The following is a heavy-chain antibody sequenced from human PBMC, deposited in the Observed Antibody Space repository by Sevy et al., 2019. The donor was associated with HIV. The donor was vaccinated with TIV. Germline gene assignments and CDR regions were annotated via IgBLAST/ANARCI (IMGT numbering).Heavy chain of an antibody. D-gene: IGHD3-10*02. Sequence: GGSLRLSCSAFGFNFQTFGMHWIRQAPGKGPEWLAVISSDGINHNYADSVKGRFTIYRDNSKSLLFLQMNSLTPNDTAVYFCTKESLRGTYIRGDFDHWGQGTLVTVSS. V-gene: IGHV3-30*18. J-gene: IGHJ4*02. CDR1: GFNFQTFG. CDR2: ISSDGINH. CDR3: TKESLRGTYIRGDFDH.